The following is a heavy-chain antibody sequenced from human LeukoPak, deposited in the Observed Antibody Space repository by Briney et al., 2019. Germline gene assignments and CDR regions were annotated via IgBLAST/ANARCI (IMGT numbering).Heavy chain of an antibody. CDR2: INPSGGST. CDR1: GGTFSSYA. CDR3: ARSMIDDYDY. J-gene: IGHJ4*02. Sequence: ASVKVSCKASGGTFSSYAISWVRQAPGQGLEWMGIINPSGGSTSYAQKFQGRVTMTRDMSTSTVYMELSSLRSEDTAVYYCARSMIDDYDYWGQGTLVTVSS. D-gene: IGHD3-22*01. V-gene: IGHV1-46*01.